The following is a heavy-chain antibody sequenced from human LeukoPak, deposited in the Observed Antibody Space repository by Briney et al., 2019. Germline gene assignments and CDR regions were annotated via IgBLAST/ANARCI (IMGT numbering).Heavy chain of an antibody. D-gene: IGHD6-6*01. CDR2: IYTSGST. V-gene: IGHV4-61*02. J-gene: IGHJ4*02. CDR1: GGSISSGSYY. Sequence: SETLSLTCTVSGGSISSGSYYWSWIRQPAGKGLEWIGRIYTSGSTNYNPSLKSRVTISVDTSKNQFSLKLSSVTAADTAVYYCARDEGYSSSSLDYWGRGTLVTVSS. CDR3: ARDEGYSSSSLDY.